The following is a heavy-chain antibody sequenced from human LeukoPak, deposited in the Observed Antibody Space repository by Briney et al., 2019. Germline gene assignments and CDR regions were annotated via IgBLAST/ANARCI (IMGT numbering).Heavy chain of an antibody. D-gene: IGHD1-14*01. J-gene: IGHJ3*01. Sequence: SETLSLTCTVSGGSISSSSYYWGWIRQPPGKGLEWIGSIYYSGSTYYNPSLKSRVTISVDTSKNQFSLKLISVTAADTAVYYCARERQIAVVTGSTFDLWGPGALVIVSA. V-gene: IGHV4-39*07. CDR3: ARERQIAVVTGSTFDL. CDR1: GGSISSSSYY. CDR2: IYYSGST.